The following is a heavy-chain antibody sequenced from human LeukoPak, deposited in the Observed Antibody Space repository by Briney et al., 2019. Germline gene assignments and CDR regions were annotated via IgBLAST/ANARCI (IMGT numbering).Heavy chain of an antibody. CDR2: ISAYNGNT. V-gene: IGHV1-18*01. CDR1: GYIFSTYG. J-gene: IGHJ4*02. D-gene: IGHD1-26*01. CDR3: ARTGVWWELLDY. Sequence: ASVKVSCKASGYIFSTYGLSWVRQAPGQGLEWMGWISAYNGNTNYAQKLQGRVTMTTDTSTSTAYMELRSLRSDDTAVYYCARTGVWWELLDYWGQGTLVTVSS.